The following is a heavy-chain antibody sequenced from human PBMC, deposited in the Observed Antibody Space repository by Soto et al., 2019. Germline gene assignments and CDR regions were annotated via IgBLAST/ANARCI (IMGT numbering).Heavy chain of an antibody. CDR3: ARVECYYDSSGFFIYYFDY. Sequence: PSETLSLTCAVYGGSFSGYYWSWIRQPPGKGLEWIGEINHSGSTNYNPSLKSRVTISVDTSKNQFSLKLSSVTAADTAVYYCARVECYYDSSGFFIYYFDYWGQGTLVTVSS. J-gene: IGHJ4*02. CDR1: GGSFSGYY. D-gene: IGHD3-22*01. CDR2: INHSGST. V-gene: IGHV4-34*01.